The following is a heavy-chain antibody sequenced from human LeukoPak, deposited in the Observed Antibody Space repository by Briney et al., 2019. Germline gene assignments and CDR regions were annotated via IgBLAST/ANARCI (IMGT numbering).Heavy chain of an antibody. CDR3: VRRRVGVAPASDM. CDR2: IKQDGSEK. Sequence: PGGSLRLSCVASGFTFSSRDWMAWVRQAPGKGLEWVANIKQDGSEKNCVDSVKGRFTISRDNAKNSLYLQMNSLKTEDTAVYYCVRRRVGVAPASDMWGQGTTVTVSS. CDR1: GFTFSSRDW. V-gene: IGHV3-7*03. D-gene: IGHD1-26*01. J-gene: IGHJ3*02.